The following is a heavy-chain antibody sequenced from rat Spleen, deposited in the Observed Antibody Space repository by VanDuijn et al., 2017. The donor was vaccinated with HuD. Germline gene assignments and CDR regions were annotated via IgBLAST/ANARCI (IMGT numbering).Heavy chain of an antibody. CDR3: ASSNSWGHFDY. CDR1: GFSLTSYH. J-gene: IGHJ2*01. CDR2: IWGDGST. Sequence: QVQLKESGPGLVKPSETLSLTCTVSGFSLTSYHVSWVRQPPGKGLEWMGVIWGDGSTAYNSALKSRLSISRDTSKSQVFLKMSSLKTEDTATYYCASSNSWGHFDYWGQGVMVTVSS. D-gene: IGHD3-1*01. V-gene: IGHV2-32*01.